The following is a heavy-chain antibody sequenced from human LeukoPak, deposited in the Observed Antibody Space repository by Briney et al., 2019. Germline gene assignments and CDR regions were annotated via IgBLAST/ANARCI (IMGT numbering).Heavy chain of an antibody. D-gene: IGHD3-3*01. Sequence: GGSLRLSCAASGFTFSSYAMHWVRQAPGKGLEWVAVISYDGSNKYYADSVKGRFTISRDNSKNTLYLQMNSLRAEDTAVYYCARVRNDFWSGPEYWGQGTLVTVSS. J-gene: IGHJ4*02. CDR2: ISYDGSNK. CDR1: GFTFSSYA. CDR3: ARVRNDFWSGPEY. V-gene: IGHV3-30-3*01.